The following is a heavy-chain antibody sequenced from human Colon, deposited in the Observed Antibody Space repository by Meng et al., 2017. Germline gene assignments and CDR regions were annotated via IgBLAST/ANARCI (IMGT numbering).Heavy chain of an antibody. Sequence: QVQLVQSGAELKKPGAAVKVSCTTSGYPFTAYFIHWVRQAPGQGLEWMGWFNPNSGATNYAQNFQGRVTMTRATSATTAYMELSSLRSDDTAMYYCARGLNPHWFDPWGQGTLVTVSS. D-gene: IGHD1-14*01. J-gene: IGHJ5*02. V-gene: IGHV1-2*02. CDR1: GYPFTAYF. CDR3: ARGLNPHWFDP. CDR2: FNPNSGAT.